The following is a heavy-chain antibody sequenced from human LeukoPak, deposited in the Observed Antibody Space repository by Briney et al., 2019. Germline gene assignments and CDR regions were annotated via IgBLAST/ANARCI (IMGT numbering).Heavy chain of an antibody. V-gene: IGHV1-18*04. Sequence: ASVKVSCKASGYTLTSYYLHWVRQAPGQGLEWMGWISAYNGNTNYAQKLQGRVTMTTDTSTSTAYMELRSLRSDDTAVYYCARDYVYGSPPSYDYWGQGTLVTVSS. CDR2: ISAYNGNT. J-gene: IGHJ4*02. CDR1: GYTLTSYY. CDR3: ARDYVYGSPPSYDY. D-gene: IGHD2-8*01.